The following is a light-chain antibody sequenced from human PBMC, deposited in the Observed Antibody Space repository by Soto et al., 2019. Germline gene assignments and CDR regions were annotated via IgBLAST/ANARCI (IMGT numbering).Light chain of an antibody. CDR3: QQYNSYSPWT. Sequence: DIQMTQSPSTLSASVGDRVTITCRASQRVNKWLAWFQQKPGKVPKLLIFDASTLQTGDPSRFGGGGSGTEFTLTISGLQPDDFATYYCQQYNSYSPWTFGPGTKVEI. CDR2: DAS. J-gene: IGKJ1*01. CDR1: QRVNKW. V-gene: IGKV1-5*01.